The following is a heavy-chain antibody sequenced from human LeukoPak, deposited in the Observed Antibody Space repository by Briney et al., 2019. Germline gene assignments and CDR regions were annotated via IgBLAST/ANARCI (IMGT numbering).Heavy chain of an antibody. V-gene: IGHV3-21*01. CDR1: GFTVSSNY. D-gene: IGHD4-17*01. CDR2: ISSSSSYI. CDR3: ARAVYGFDAFDI. Sequence: PGGSLRLSCAASGFTVSSNYMSWVRQAPGEGLEWVSSISSSSSYIYYADSVKGRFTISRDNAKNSLYLQMNSLRAEDTAVYYCARAVYGFDAFDIWGQGTMVTVSS. J-gene: IGHJ3*02.